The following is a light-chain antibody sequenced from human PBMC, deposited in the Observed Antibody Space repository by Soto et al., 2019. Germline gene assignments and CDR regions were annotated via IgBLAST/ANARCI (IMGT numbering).Light chain of an antibody. Sequence: EIVLTQYPGTLSLSPGERATLSCRASQSVSSSYLAWYQQKPGQAPRLLLYGASSRATGIPDRFSGSGSETDFTLTVSRLEPEDFAVYYCQQYGSSSCTFGQGTKVEIK. CDR1: QSVSSSY. J-gene: IGKJ1*01. CDR3: QQYGSSSCT. V-gene: IGKV3-20*01. CDR2: GAS.